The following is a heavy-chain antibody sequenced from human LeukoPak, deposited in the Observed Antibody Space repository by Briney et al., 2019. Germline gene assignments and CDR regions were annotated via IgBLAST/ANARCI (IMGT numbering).Heavy chain of an antibody. J-gene: IGHJ5*02. CDR3: ARDGGLGVPAAGENWFDP. CDR1: GFTFSSYG. CDR2: ISSSSSYI. D-gene: IGHD2-2*01. V-gene: IGHV3-21*01. Sequence: PGGSLRLSCAASGFTFSSYGMHWVRQAPGKGLEWVSSISSSSSYIYYADSVKGRFTISRDNAKNSLYLQMNSLRAEDTAVYYCARDGGLGVPAAGENWFDPWGQGTLVTVSS.